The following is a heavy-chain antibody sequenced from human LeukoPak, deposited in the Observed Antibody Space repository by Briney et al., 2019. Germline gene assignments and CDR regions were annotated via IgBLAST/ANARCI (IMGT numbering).Heavy chain of an antibody. D-gene: IGHD6-19*01. CDR2: ISSSGSTI. J-gene: IGHJ6*02. CDR1: GFTFSDYY. V-gene: IGHV3-11*01. CDR3: VRDRRASSGWSYYYYYGMDV. Sequence: GGSLRLSCAASGFTFSDYYMSWIRQAPGKGLEWVSYISSSGSTIYYADSVKGRFTISRDNAKNSLYLQMNSLRAGDTAVYYCVRDRRASSGWSYYYYYGMDVWGQGTTVTVSS.